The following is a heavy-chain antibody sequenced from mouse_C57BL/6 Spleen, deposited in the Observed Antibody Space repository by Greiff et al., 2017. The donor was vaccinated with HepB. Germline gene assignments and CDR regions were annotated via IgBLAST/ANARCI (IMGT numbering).Heavy chain of an antibody. V-gene: IGHV3-6*01. Sequence: EVKVEESGPGLVKPSQSLSLTCSVTGYSITSGYYWNWIRQFPGNKLEWMGYISYDGSNNYNPSLKNRISITLDTSKNQFFLKLNSVTTEDTATYYCARDRAYGNSYYFDYWGQGTTLTVSS. D-gene: IGHD2-1*01. CDR2: ISYDGSN. CDR1: GYSITSGYY. J-gene: IGHJ2*01. CDR3: ARDRAYGNSYYFDY.